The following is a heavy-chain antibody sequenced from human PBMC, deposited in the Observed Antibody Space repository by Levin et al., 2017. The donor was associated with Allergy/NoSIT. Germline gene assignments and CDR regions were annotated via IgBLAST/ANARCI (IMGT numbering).Heavy chain of an antibody. D-gene: IGHD6-19*01. CDR3: ARGRSKEAGRPAFDI. CDR2: IYYSGST. J-gene: IGHJ3*02. CDR1: GGSISSYY. Sequence: SETLSLTCTVSGGSISSYYWSWIRQPPGKGLEWIGYIYYSGSTNYNPSLKSRVTISVDTSKNQFSLKLSSVTAADTAVYYCARGRSKEAGRPAFDIWGQGTMVTVSS. V-gene: IGHV4-59*01.